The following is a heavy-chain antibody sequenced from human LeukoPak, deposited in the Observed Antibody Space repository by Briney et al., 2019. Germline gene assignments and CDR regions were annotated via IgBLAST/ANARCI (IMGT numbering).Heavy chain of an antibody. CDR3: AKDLLLWFGEFSGMDV. D-gene: IGHD3-10*01. J-gene: IGHJ6*04. CDR1: GFTFSSYA. V-gene: IGHV3-23*01. Sequence: PGGSLRLSCAASGFTFSSYAMSWVRQAPGKGLEWVSAISGSGDSTYYADSVKGRFTISRDNSKNTLYLQMNGLRAEDTAVYYCAKDLLLWFGEFSGMDVWGKGTTVTVSS. CDR2: ISGSGDST.